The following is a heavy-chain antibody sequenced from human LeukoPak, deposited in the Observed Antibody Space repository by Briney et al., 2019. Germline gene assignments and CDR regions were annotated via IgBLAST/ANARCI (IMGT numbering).Heavy chain of an antibody. Sequence: SETLSLTCAVSGDSISSRNWWSWVRQPPGKGLEWIGEIYYSGSTNYNPSLKSRVTISVDKSMNQFSLKLSSVTAADTAVYYCVKEGAVAVAGSGLMAVWGQGTTVPVSS. CDR2: IYYSGST. CDR3: VKEGAVAVAGSGLMAV. D-gene: IGHD6-19*01. J-gene: IGHJ6*02. V-gene: IGHV4-4*02. CDR1: GDSISSRNW.